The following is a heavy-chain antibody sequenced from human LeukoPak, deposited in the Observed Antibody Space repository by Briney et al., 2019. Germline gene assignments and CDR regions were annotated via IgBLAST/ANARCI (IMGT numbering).Heavy chain of an antibody. Sequence: GGSLRLSCAASGFTFSSYEMNWVRQAPGRGLEWVSYISSSSSTIYYADSVKGRFTISRDNAKNSLYLQTNSLRAEDTAVYYCARVVRSSISVAGYRRPAGDYFDYWGQGTLVTVSS. CDR1: GFTFSSYE. CDR3: ARVVRSSISVAGYRRPAGDYFDY. J-gene: IGHJ4*02. D-gene: IGHD6-19*01. CDR2: ISSSSSTI. V-gene: IGHV3-48*01.